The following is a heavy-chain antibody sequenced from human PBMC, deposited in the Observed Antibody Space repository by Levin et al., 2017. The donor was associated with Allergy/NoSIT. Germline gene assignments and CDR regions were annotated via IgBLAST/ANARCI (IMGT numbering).Heavy chain of an antibody. D-gene: IGHD1-1*01. V-gene: IGHV3-21*01. Sequence: EASVKVSCVVSGFPFSSYSMNWVRQAPGKGLEWVSSISFSSTSIYYADSVKGRFNISRDNAKNSLYLHMNSLRVEDTAVYYCARYKDQYWKFVEDYWGQGTLVTVSS. CDR2: ISFSSTSI. CDR1: GFPFSSYS. J-gene: IGHJ4*02. CDR3: ARYKDQYWKFVEDY.